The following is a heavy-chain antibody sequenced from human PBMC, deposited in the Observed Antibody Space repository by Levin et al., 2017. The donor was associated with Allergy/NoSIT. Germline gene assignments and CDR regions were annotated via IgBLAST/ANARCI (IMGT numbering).Heavy chain of an antibody. CDR1: GGSISSSSYY. D-gene: IGHD6-19*01. Sequence: SETLSLTCTVSGGSISSSSYYWGWIRQPPGKGLEWIGSIYYSGSTYYNPSLKSRVTISVDTSKNQFSLKLSSVTAADTAVYYCARQIPEQWLVPDYWGQGTLVTVSS. CDR2: IYYSGST. J-gene: IGHJ4*02. V-gene: IGHV4-39*01. CDR3: ARQIPEQWLVPDY.